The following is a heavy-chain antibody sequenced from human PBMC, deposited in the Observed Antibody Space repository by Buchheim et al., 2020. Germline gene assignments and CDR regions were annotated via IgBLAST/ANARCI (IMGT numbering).Heavy chain of an antibody. CDR1: GYTFSTYD. J-gene: IGHJ4*02. CDR3: ARVRYYYDSSGYPDRTFDY. D-gene: IGHD3-22*01. CDR2: MSPNSGNT. V-gene: IGHV1-8*01. Sequence: QVQLVQSGAEVKKPGASVTVSCKASGYTFSTYDINWVRQAAGQGLEWVGWMSPNSGNTGYAQKFQGRVTMTRDTSRSTAYMEVRRLRSDDTAVYYCARVRYYYDSSGYPDRTFDYWGQGTL.